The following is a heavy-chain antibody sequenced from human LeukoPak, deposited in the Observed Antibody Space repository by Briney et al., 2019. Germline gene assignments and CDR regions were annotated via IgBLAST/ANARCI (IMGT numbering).Heavy chain of an antibody. Sequence: ASVKVSCKTSGYTFTSYGIGWVRQAPGQGLEWMGWISAYNGNTNYAQKLQGRVTMTTDTSTSTAYMELRSLRSDDTAEYSLSREIYGGNERPYYGMDVWGQGTTVTVSS. J-gene: IGHJ6*02. V-gene: IGHV1-18*01. CDR2: ISAYNGNT. CDR1: GYTFTSYG. D-gene: IGHD4-23*01. CDR3: SREIYGGNERPYYGMDV.